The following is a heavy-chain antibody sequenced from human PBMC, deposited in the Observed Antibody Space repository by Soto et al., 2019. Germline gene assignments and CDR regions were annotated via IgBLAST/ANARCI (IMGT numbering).Heavy chain of an antibody. V-gene: IGHV3-33*01. J-gene: IGHJ4*02. D-gene: IGHD5-18*01. CDR3: ARDRGTAMAHFDY. CDR2: IWSDGSNK. Sequence: GGSLRLSCAASGFPFSSYGMHWVRQAPGKGLEWVAVIWSDGSNKYYADSVKGRFTISRDNSKNTMYLHMNSLRAEDTALYYCARDRGTAMAHFDYWGQGTLVTVSS. CDR1: GFPFSSYG.